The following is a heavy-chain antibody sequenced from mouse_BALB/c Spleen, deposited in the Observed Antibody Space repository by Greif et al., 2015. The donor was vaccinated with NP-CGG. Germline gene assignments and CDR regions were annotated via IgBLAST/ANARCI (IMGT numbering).Heavy chain of an antibody. J-gene: IGHJ2*01. CDR2: IYPGDGDT. V-gene: IGHV1-80*01. Sequence: QVQLQQSGAELVRPGSSVKISCKAPGYAFSSYWMNWVKQRPGQGLEWIGQIYPGDGDTNYNGKFKGKATLTADKSSSTAYMQLRSLKSEDSAVYFCARSQGYYFDYWGQGTTLTVSP. CDR3: ARSQGYYFDY. CDR1: GYAFSSYW.